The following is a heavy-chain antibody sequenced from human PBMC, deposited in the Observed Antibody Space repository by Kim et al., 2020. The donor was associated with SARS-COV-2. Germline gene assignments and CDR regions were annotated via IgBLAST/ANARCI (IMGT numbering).Heavy chain of an antibody. CDR1: GCTFSSYA. CDR2: INPSFGTA. D-gene: IGHD3-10*01. Sequence: SVKVSCKASGCTFSSYAISWVRQAPGQGLEWMGGINPSFGTANYAQKFQGRVTITADESTSTAYMELSSLRSEDTAVYYCARARAGVGNWLDAWGQGTLVTVSS. J-gene: IGHJ5*01. CDR3: ARARAGVGNWLDA. V-gene: IGHV1-69*13.